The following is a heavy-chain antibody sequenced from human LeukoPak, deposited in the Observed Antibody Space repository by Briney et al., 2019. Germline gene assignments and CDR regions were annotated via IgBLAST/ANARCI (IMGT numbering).Heavy chain of an antibody. CDR1: GFTFSSYS. V-gene: IGHV3-21*01. J-gene: IGHJ4*02. D-gene: IGHD4-17*01. CDR2: ISSSSSYI. Sequence: GGSLRLSCAASGFTFSSYSMNWVRQAPGKGLEWVSSISSSSSYIYYADSVKGRFTISRDNAKNSLYLQMNSLRAEDTAVYYCARSDYGDFYYFDYWGQGTLVTVSS. CDR3: ARSDYGDFYYFDY.